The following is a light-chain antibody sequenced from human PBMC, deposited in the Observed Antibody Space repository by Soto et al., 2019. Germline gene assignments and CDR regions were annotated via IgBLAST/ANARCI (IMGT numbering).Light chain of an antibody. V-gene: IGLV3-21*04. CDR3: QVWDSSSDHVV. CDR2: YDS. J-gene: IGLJ2*01. Sequence: VLTQPPSVSVAPGKTARITCGGNNIGSKSVHWYQQKPGQAPVLVIYYDSDRPSGIPERFSGSNSGNTATLTISRVEAGDEADYYCQVWDSSSDHVVFGGGTQLTVL. CDR1: NIGSKS.